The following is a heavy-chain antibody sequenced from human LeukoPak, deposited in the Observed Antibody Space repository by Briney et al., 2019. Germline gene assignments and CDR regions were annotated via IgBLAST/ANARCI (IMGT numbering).Heavy chain of an antibody. CDR1: GGSISSYY. D-gene: IGHD6-13*01. CDR3: ARDPGSSWYPYNWFDP. Sequence: PSETLSLTCTVSGGSISSYYWSWIRQPPGKGLEWIGYIYHSGSTYYNPSLKSRVTISVDTSKNQFSLKLSSVTAADTAVYYCARDPGSSWYPYNWFDPWGQGTLVTVSS. J-gene: IGHJ5*02. CDR2: IYHSGST. V-gene: IGHV4-59*12.